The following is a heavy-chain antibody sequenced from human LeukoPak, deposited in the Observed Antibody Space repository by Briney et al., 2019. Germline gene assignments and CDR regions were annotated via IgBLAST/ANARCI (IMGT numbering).Heavy chain of an antibody. D-gene: IGHD2-8*02. CDR2: IKGNGSKK. CDR3: LRDAGWCKADY. CDR1: GFNFGDSW. J-gene: IGHJ4*02. V-gene: IGHV3-7*03. Sequence: PGGSLRLSCVASGFNFGDSWMSWVRQAPGKGLEWVANIKGNGSKKKYVDSVRGRFSISRDNTKNSLYLQMHSLSVDDTAVYFCLRDAGWCKADYWGQGTLVSVSS.